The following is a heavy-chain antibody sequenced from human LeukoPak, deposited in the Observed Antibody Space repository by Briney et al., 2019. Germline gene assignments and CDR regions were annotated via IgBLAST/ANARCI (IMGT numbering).Heavy chain of an antibody. V-gene: IGHV4-34*01. J-gene: IGHJ3*02. CDR3: ARRPPYSSGWYGVAFDI. CDR1: GGSFSGYY. D-gene: IGHD6-19*01. Sequence: KPSETLSLTCAVYGGSFSGYYWSWIRQPPGKGLEWIGEINHSGSTNYNPSLKSRVTISVDTSKNQFSLKLSSVTAADTAVYYCARRPPYSSGWYGVAFDIWGQGTMVTVSS. CDR2: INHSGST.